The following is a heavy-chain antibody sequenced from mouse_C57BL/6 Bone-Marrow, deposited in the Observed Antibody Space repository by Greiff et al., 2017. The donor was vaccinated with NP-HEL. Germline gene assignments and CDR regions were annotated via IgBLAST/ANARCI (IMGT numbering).Heavy chain of an antibody. D-gene: IGHD2-12*01. CDR3: VRLREAY. CDR1: GFSFNTYA. V-gene: IGHV10-1*01. J-gene: IGHJ3*01. CDR2: IRSKSNNYAT. Sequence: EVKLQESGGGLVQPKGSLKLSCAASGFSFNTYAMNWVRQAPGKGLEWVARIRSKSNNYATYYADSVKDRFTISREDSESMLYLQMNNLKTEDTAMYYCVRLREAYWGQGTLVTVSA.